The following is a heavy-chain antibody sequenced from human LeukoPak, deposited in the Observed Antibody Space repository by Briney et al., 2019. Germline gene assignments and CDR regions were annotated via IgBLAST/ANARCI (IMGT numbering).Heavy chain of an antibody. CDR3: ARDMGYSYANADAFDI. J-gene: IGHJ3*02. CDR1: GYTFTSYY. D-gene: IGHD5-18*01. CDR2: INPSGGST. V-gene: IGHV1-46*01. Sequence: RASVKVSCKASGYTFTSYYMHWVRQAPGQGLEWMGIINPSGGSTSYAQKFQGRVTMTRDMSTSTVYMELSSLRSEDTAVYYCARDMGYSYANADAFDIWGQGTMVTVSS.